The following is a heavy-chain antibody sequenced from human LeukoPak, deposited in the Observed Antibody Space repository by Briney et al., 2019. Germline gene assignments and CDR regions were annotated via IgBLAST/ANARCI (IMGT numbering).Heavy chain of an antibody. V-gene: IGHV3-23*01. CDR1: GFTFSSYA. CDR2: ISGSGGST. J-gene: IGHJ4*02. Sequence: PGGSLRLSCAASGFTFSSYAMSWFRQAPGKGLEWVSAISGSGGSTYYAESVKGRFTISRDNSKNTLYLQMNSLRAEDTAVYYCALETPARDGYDYWGQGTLVTVSS. CDR3: ALETPARDGYDY. D-gene: IGHD5-24*01.